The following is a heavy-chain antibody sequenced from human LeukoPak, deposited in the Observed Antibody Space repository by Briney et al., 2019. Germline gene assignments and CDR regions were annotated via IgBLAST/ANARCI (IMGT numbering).Heavy chain of an antibody. J-gene: IGHJ5*02. D-gene: IGHD5-12*01. CDR2: ISYDGGNK. V-gene: IGHV3-30*18. Sequence: GGALRLSSAPSGVTFSIYGMHCVREAPGKGGGSGWVISYDGGNKYYADSLRGRFTNYREDYKNTLYPQMNRLRAEDTAVYYCAKDHSGYDEESFTFGFDPWGQGTLVTVSS. CDR1: GVTFSIYG. CDR3: AKDHSGYDEESFTFGFDP.